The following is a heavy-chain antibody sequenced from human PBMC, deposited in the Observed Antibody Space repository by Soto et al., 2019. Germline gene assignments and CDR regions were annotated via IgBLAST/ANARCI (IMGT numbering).Heavy chain of an antibody. CDR2: INHSGST. Sequence: QVQLQQWGAGLLKPSETLSLTCAVYGGSFSGYYWRWIRQPPGKGLEWIGEINHSGSTNYNPTLKIRVTISIDTTKNKFSLKLSSVTAADTAVYYWARSNREGITGTTWLYYFDYWGQGTLVTVSS. CDR1: GGSFSGYY. V-gene: IGHV4-34*01. CDR3: ARSNREGITGTTWLYYFDY. J-gene: IGHJ4*02. D-gene: IGHD1-20*01.